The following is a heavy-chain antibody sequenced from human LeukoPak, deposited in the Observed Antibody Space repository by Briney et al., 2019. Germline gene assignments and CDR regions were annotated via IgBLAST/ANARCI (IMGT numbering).Heavy chain of an antibody. Sequence: GGSLRLTCAASGFTFSSYGMHWVRQAPGKGLEWVAVISYDGSNKYYADSVKGQFTISRDNSKNTLYLQMNSLRAEDTAVYYCAKGGMMPWGYYYYGMDVWGQGTTVTVSS. CDR1: GFTFSSYG. J-gene: IGHJ6*02. CDR2: ISYDGSNK. D-gene: IGHD7-27*01. V-gene: IGHV3-30*18. CDR3: AKGGMMPWGYYYYGMDV.